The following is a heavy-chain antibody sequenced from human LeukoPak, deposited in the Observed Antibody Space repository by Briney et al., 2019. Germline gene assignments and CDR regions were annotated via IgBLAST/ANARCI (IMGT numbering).Heavy chain of an antibody. J-gene: IGHJ4*02. D-gene: IGHD2-2*02. V-gene: IGHV3-33*01. CDR2: IRYDGSNK. Sequence: GSSLRLSCAASGFTFSSYGMHWVRQAPGKGLEWVAVIRYDGSNKYYADSVKGRFTISRDNSKNTLYLQMNSLRAEDTAVYYCARDRLGPATAILDYWGQGTLVTVSS. CDR1: GFTFSSYG. CDR3: ARDRLGPATAILDY.